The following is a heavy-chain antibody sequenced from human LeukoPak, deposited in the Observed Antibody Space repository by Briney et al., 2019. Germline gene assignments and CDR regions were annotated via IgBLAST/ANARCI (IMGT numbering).Heavy chain of an antibody. V-gene: IGHV4-39*01. CDR1: GGSLNSRSYY. D-gene: IGHD4-17*01. CDR2: ADYGGTT. J-gene: IGHJ6*03. CDR3: ARRATTVTTGYYYYYMDV. Sequence: WETLSLTCTVSGGSLNSRSYYWGWIRQPPGKGLEWIGSADYGGTTYYNPSLKSRVTISEDTSKNQLSPKLSSVTAADTAVYYCARRATTVTTGYYYYYMDVWGKGTTVTVSS.